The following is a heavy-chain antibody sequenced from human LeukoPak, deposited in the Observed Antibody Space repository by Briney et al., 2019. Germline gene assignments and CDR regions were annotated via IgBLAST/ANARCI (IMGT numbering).Heavy chain of an antibody. J-gene: IGHJ4*02. CDR1: GFTFSSYG. CDR2: ISYDGSNK. CDR3: AKVPPPDYEEPNDY. D-gene: IGHD4-17*01. V-gene: IGHV3-30*18. Sequence: GGSLRLSCAASGFTFSSYGMHWVRHAPGKGLEGVAVISYDGSNKYYADSVKGRFTISRDNSKNTLYLQMNSLRAEDTAVYYCAKVPPPDYEEPNDYWGQGTLVTVSS.